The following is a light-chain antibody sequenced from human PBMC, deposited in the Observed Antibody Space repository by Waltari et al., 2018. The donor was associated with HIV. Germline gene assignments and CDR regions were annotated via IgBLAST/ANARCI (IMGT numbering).Light chain of an antibody. CDR2: AAS. J-gene: IGKJ1*01. CDR3: QQYYNYPRT. V-gene: IGKV1-8*01. CDR1: QDISSY. Sequence: AIRMTQSPSSFSASTGDRVTITCRACQDISSYLAWYQQKPGKAPKLLINAASTLQTGFPSRFNGSGSGTDFTLTISCLQSEDFATYYCQQYYNYPRTFGQGTRVEIK.